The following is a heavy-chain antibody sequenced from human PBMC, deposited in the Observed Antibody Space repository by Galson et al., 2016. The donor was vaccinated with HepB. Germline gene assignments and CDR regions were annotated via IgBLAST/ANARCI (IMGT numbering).Heavy chain of an antibody. Sequence: LSLTCTVSGASISGYYLSWIRQPPGKGLEWIGYIYYRGRTNYNPSLKSRVTISVDTSKDQFSLKLSSVTAADTAVYYCARDDSGGWYGFHYGMDVWGQGTTVTVSS. CDR3: ARDDSGGWYGFHYGMDV. CDR2: IYYRGRT. J-gene: IGHJ6*02. D-gene: IGHD6-19*01. V-gene: IGHV4-59*01. CDR1: GASISGYY.